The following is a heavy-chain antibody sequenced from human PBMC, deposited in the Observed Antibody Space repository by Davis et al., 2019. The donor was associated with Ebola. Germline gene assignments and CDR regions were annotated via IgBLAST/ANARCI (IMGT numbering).Heavy chain of an antibody. V-gene: IGHV4-31*03. CDR3: AMDYGDYVGFMDV. CDR2: IYYSGST. Sequence: MPSETLSLTCTVSGGSISSGDYYWSWIRQHPGKGLEWIGYIYYSGSTYYNPSLKSRVTISVDTSKNQFSLKLSSVTAADTAVYYCAMDYGDYVGFMDVWGKGTTVTVSS. D-gene: IGHD4-17*01. J-gene: IGHJ6*03. CDR1: GGSISSGDYY.